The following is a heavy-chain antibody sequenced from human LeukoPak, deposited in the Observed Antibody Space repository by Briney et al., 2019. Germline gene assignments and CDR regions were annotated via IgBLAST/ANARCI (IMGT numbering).Heavy chain of an antibody. D-gene: IGHD5-24*01. CDR2: IKEDGSEK. V-gene: IGHV3-7*01. J-gene: IGHJ4*02. CDR3: ARSRTACYNVYADF. Sequence: GGSLRLSCVASGFTFSSYWMSWFRQAPGKGLEWVANIKEDGSEKYYADYVKGRFTISRDNAKNSLSLQMSSLRDEDTAVFYCARSRTACYNVYADFWGQGTLVTVSS. CDR1: GFTFSSYW.